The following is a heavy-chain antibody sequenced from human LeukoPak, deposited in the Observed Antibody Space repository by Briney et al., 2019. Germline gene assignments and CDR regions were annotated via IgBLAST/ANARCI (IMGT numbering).Heavy chain of an antibody. V-gene: IGHV1-69*01. CDR3: ARDLGTTSYNWFDP. CDR1: GGTFSSYA. CDR2: IIPIFGTP. J-gene: IGHJ5*02. D-gene: IGHD2/OR15-2a*01. Sequence: SVTVSCKASGGTFSSYAITWGRQAPGQGLEWMGGIIPIFGTPNYAQKFQGRVTITADESTSTAYMELSSLRSEDTAVYYCARDLGTTSYNWFDPWGQGTLVTVSS.